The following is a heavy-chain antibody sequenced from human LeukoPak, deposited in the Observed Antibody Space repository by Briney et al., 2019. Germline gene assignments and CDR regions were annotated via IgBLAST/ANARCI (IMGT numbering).Heavy chain of an antibody. D-gene: IGHD4-17*01. CDR3: TTRYYGDYYFDY. CDR2: IKSKTDGGTT. Sequence: GGSLRLSCAASGFTFSNARMSWVRQAPGKGLEWVGRIKSKTDGGTTDYAAPVKGRFTISRDDSKNTLYLQMNSLKTEDTAVYYCTTRYYGDYYFDYWGQGTLVTVSS. CDR1: GFTFSNAR. V-gene: IGHV3-15*01. J-gene: IGHJ4*02.